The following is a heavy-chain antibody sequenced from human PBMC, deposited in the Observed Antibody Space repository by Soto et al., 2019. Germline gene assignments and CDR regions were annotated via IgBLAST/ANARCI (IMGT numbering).Heavy chain of an antibody. D-gene: IGHD1-26*01. V-gene: IGHV3-21*01. CDR2: IGTSGSYI. J-gene: IGHJ4*02. CDR3: ARGSAFIGLDY. Sequence: GGSLRLSCAVSGFIFSRYSMKWVRQAPGKGLEWVSSIGTSGSYIYDTDSVKGRFTISRDNTKDSLYLQMNSLRAEDTAIYYCARGSAFIGLDYWGQGTPVTVSS. CDR1: GFIFSRYS.